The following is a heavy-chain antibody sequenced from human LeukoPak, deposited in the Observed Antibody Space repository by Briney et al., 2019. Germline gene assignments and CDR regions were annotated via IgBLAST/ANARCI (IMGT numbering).Heavy chain of an antibody. D-gene: IGHD5-18*01. J-gene: IGHJ4*02. Sequence: GGSLRLSCAASEFSVGSNYMTWVRQAPGKGLQWVAVISYDGNNKYYADSVKGRFTISRDNSKNTLYLQMNNLRAQDTAVYYCARVGRGYSFNVYCFDYWGQGTLVTVSS. CDR2: ISYDGNNK. V-gene: IGHV3-30*01. CDR1: EFSVGSNY. CDR3: ARVGRGYSFNVYCFDY.